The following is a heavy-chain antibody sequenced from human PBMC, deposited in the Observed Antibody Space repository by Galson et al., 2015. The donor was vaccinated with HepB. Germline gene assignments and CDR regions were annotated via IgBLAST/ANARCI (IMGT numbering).Heavy chain of an antibody. CDR2: TKQDGSEK. Sequence: SLRLSCAASGFSFSVYWMSWVRQAPGKGLEWVANTKQDGSEKYYVDSVKGRFTISRDNARNSLYLQMNSLRADDTAVYYCVREGTTSWRGGVFDHWGQGTLVTVSS. D-gene: IGHD1-7*01. CDR3: VREGTTSWRGGVFDH. CDR1: GFSFSVYW. V-gene: IGHV3-7*03. J-gene: IGHJ4*02.